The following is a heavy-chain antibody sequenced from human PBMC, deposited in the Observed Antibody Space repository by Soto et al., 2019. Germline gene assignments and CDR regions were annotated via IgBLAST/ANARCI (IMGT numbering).Heavy chain of an antibody. V-gene: IGHV2-70*11. CDR3: ARAFGGSYYGPEYYFDY. J-gene: IGHJ4*02. CDR2: IDWDDDK. CDR1: GFSLSTSGMC. Sequence: SGPTLVNPTQTLTLTCTSSGFSLSTSGMCVSWIRQPPGKALEWLARIDWDDDKYYSTSLKTRLTISKDTSKNQVVLTMTNMDPVDTATYYCARAFGGSYYGPEYYFDYWGQGTLVTVSS. D-gene: IGHD1-26*01.